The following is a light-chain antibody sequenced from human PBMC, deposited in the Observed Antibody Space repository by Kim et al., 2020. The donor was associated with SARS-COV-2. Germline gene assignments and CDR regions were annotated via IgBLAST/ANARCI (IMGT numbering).Light chain of an antibody. CDR3: QSYNRSIVV. CDR2: EDD. Sequence: NFMLTQPHSVSESPGKTVTISCTRSSGSIGDNYVQWYQQRPGGVPTTVIYEDDQRPSGVPDRFSGSIDSSSNSASLTISGLKTEDEAEYYCQSYNRSIVVFGGGTKLTVL. CDR1: SGSIGDNY. V-gene: IGLV6-57*04. J-gene: IGLJ2*01.